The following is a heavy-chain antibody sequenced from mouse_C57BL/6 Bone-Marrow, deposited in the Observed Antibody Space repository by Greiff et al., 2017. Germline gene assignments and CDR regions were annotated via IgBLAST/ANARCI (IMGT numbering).Heavy chain of an antibody. CDR1: GFSLTSYG. D-gene: IGHD1-1*01. CDR3: ARGDITTIVFAY. J-gene: IGHJ2*01. Sequence: VQLQESGPGLVQPSQSLSITCTVSGFSLTSYGVHWVRQSPGKGLEWLGVIWSGGSTDYNAAFISRLSISKDNSKSQVFFKMNSLQADDTAIYYCARGDITTIVFAYWGQGTTLTVSS. CDR2: IWSGGST. V-gene: IGHV2-2*01.